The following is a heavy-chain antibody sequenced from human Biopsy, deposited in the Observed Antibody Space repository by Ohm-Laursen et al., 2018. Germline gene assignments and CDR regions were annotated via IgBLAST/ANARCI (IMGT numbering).Heavy chain of an antibody. J-gene: IGHJ4*02. CDR2: INQAGTT. Sequence: SVTLSLTCTVFGQTFSDYQWSWIRQPPGKGLEWIGQINQAGTTNYNPSLKSRVSISADASKYEFPLRLTSVTAADTAVYLCGNEVHGRDYWGLGAQVTVSS. CDR1: GQTFSDYQ. D-gene: IGHD2-15*01. CDR3: GNEVHGRDY. V-gene: IGHV4-34*08.